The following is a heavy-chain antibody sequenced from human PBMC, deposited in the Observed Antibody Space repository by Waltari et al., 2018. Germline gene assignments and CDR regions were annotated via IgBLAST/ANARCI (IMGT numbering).Heavy chain of an antibody. CDR3: ARDYYGSGTLDY. V-gene: IGHV3-21*01. Sequence: EVQLVESGGGLVKPGGSLRLSCAASGFTFSSYSMNWVHQAPGKGLEWVSSISSSSSYIYYADSVKGRFTISRDNAKNSLYLQMNSLRAEDTAVYYCARDYYGSGTLDYWGQGTLVTVSS. J-gene: IGHJ4*02. CDR2: ISSSSSYI. D-gene: IGHD3-10*01. CDR1: GFTFSSYS.